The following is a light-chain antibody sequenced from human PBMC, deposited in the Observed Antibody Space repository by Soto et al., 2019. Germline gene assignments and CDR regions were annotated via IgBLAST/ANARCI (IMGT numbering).Light chain of an antibody. CDR2: WAS. CDR3: QQYGHSPPFT. V-gene: IGKV4-1*01. Sequence: DIVMTQSPDSLAVSLGERATINCKSSQSVLYSADNKNYLTWYQQKPGQPPKLLIYWASTRESGVPDRFSGSGSGTDFTLTISSLQAEDVAVYYCQQYGHSPPFTFGPGTKVDFK. J-gene: IGKJ3*01. CDR1: QSVLYSADNKNY.